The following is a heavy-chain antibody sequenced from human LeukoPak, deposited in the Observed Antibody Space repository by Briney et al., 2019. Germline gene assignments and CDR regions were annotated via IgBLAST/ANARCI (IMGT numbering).Heavy chain of an antibody. CDR3: ARLEDVDTAMVPHRHFDY. CDR2: IYYSGST. D-gene: IGHD5-18*01. J-gene: IGHJ4*02. CDR1: GGSISSYY. V-gene: IGHV4-39*01. Sequence: SETLSLTCTVSGGSISSYYWGWIRQPPGKGLEWIGSIYYSGSTYYNPSLKSRVTISVDTSKNQFSLKLSSVTAADTAVYYCARLEDVDTAMVPHRHFDYWGQGTLVTVSS.